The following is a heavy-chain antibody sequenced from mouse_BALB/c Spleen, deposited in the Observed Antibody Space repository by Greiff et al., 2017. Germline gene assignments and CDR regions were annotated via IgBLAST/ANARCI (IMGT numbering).Heavy chain of an antibody. Sequence: EVKLVESGAELVKPGASVKLSCTASGFNIKDTYMHWVKQRPEQGLEWIGRIDPANGNTKYDPKFQGKATITADTSSNTAYLQLSSLTSEDTAVYYCARPGRTWCAYWGQGTLVTVSA. CDR1: GFNIKDTY. CDR2: IDPANGNT. CDR3: ARPGRTWCAY. V-gene: IGHV14-3*02. J-gene: IGHJ3*01.